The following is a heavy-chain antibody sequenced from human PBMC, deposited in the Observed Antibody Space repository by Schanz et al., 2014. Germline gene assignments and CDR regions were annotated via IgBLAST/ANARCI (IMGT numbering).Heavy chain of an antibody. CDR2: MYINSGST. J-gene: IGHJ3*01. CDR3: ARDGGRDGYNLAFDV. V-gene: IGHV3-53*01. Sequence: EVQLVESGGGLIQPGGSRRLSCEVSGFTANTNYMSWVGQAPGKGLEWISSMYINSGSTQYADSVKGRFIISRDSSKNTLFLQMNSLRAEDTAVYFCARDGGRDGYNLAFDVWGQGTLVTVSS. D-gene: IGHD5-12*01. CDR1: GFTANTNY.